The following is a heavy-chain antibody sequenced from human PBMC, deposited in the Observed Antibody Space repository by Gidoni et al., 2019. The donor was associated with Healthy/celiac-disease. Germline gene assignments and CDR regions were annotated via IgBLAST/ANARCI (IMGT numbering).Heavy chain of an antibody. CDR2: ISTSGST. D-gene: IGHD3-22*01. CDR3: AREPTQPDYYDSSGLLGDAFDI. Sequence: QVQLQESGPGLVKPSQTLALTCTVAGGSISSGSYYWSWIRQPAGKGLEWIGRISTSGSTTYTPSLKSRVPISVDTSKNQFSLKLSSVTAADTAVYYCAREPTQPDYYDSSGLLGDAFDIWGQGTMVTVSS. CDR1: GGSISSGSYY. V-gene: IGHV4-61*02. J-gene: IGHJ3*02.